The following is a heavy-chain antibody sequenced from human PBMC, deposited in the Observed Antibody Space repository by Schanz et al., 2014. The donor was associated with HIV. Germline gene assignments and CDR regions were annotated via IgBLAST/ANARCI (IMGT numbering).Heavy chain of an antibody. D-gene: IGHD4-17*01. CDR3: ARGGLRWHPEWLDY. Sequence: VKPLESGGRLEQPGESLRLSCAASGFTFSNFAVSWVRQAPGKGLEWVAVIWHDGSSKYYADSVKGRFTISRDNSKNTLYLQMNSLRAEDTAVYYCARGGLRWHPEWLDYWGQGTLVTVSS. CDR2: IWHDGSSK. J-gene: IGHJ4*02. V-gene: IGHV3-33*08. CDR1: GFTFSNFA.